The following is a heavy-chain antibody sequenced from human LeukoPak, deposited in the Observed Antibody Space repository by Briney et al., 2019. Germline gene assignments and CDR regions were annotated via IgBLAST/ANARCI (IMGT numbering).Heavy chain of an antibody. Sequence: PGGSLRLSCAASGFTFDDYAMHWVRQAPGKGLEWVSGISWNSGSIGYADSVKGRFTISRDNAKNSLYLQMNSLRAEDMALYYCAKSDCSSTSRRQLGAFDYWGQGTLVTVSS. D-gene: IGHD2-2*01. CDR2: ISWNSGSI. CDR3: AKSDCSSTSRRQLGAFDY. J-gene: IGHJ4*02. CDR1: GFTFDDYA. V-gene: IGHV3-9*03.